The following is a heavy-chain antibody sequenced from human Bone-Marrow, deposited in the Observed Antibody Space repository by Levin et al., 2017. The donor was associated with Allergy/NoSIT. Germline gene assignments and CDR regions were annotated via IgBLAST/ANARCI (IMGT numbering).Heavy chain of an antibody. Sequence: GESLKISCAASGFTVSTNYMSWVRQAPGKGLEWLSVIYSGGSTYYADSVRGRFIISRDNSKNSLFLQINSLRAEDTAIYYCARDLTVTTGDYWGQGTLVTVSS. CDR3: ARDLTVTTGDY. CDR1: GFTVSTNY. D-gene: IGHD4-17*01. J-gene: IGHJ4*02. V-gene: IGHV3-53*01. CDR2: IYSGGST.